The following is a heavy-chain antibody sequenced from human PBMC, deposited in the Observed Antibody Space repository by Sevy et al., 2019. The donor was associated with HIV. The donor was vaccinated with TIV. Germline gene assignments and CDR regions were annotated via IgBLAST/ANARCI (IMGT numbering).Heavy chain of an antibody. CDR2: INPGNGNT. CDR1: GFTFTYYT. J-gene: IGHJ5*02. V-gene: IGHV1-3*01. Sequence: ASVKVSCKASGFTFTYYTVHWVRQAPGQGLEWMGWINPGNGNTRYSQKFQGRVTITTDTSATTTYMALSSLRPEDTAVYDCAPSPGGTKQFNPWGQGTRVTVSS. CDR3: APSPGGTKQFNP. D-gene: IGHD2-15*01.